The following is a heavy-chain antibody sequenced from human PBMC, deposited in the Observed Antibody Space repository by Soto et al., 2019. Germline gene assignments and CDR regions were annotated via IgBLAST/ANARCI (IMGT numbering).Heavy chain of an antibody. CDR2: IKQDGTEK. Sequence: ELQLVESGGGLVQPGGSLRLSCAASGMTFSRYWMNWVRQAPGKGLEWVANIKQDGTEKYYVDSVKGRFTISRDNAKSSLSLQLNSLRVDDTAVYYCAGGSGWVIEDLGQGILVTVSS. J-gene: IGHJ4*02. CDR3: AGGSGWVIED. V-gene: IGHV3-7*04. D-gene: IGHD6-19*01. CDR1: GMTFSRYW.